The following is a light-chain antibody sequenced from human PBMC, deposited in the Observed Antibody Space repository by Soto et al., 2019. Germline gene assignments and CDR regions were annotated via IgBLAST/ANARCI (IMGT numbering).Light chain of an antibody. V-gene: IGLV1-40*01. Sequence: QLVLTQPPSVSGAPGQRVTISCTESSSNIGAGYDVHWYQQLPGTAPKLLIYGNSNRPSGVPDRFSGSKSGTSASLAITGLQAEDEADYYCQSYDSSLSDWVFGGGTKLTVL. J-gene: IGLJ3*02. CDR3: QSYDSSLSDWV. CDR1: SSNIGAGYD. CDR2: GNS.